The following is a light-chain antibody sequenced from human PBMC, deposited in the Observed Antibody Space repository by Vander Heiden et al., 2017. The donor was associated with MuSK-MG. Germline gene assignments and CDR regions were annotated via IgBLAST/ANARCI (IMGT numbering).Light chain of an antibody. Sequence: HSALTQPASVSGSPGQSITIPCTGTSSDIGGYDYVSWYQQHPGKAPELMIYDVSNRPSGVSNRFSGSKSGDTASLTISGLQAEDEADYYCSSYTTTSALIVFGGGTRLTVL. J-gene: IGLJ2*01. CDR3: SSYTTTSALIV. CDR1: SSDIGGYDY. CDR2: DVS. V-gene: IGLV2-14*03.